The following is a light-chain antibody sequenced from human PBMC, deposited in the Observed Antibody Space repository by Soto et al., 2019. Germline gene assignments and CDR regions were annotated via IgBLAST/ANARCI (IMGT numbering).Light chain of an antibody. CDR3: ATWVDSLNGHV. Sequence: QSVLTQPPSVSEVPRQTVTISCSGSSSNIGNNAVAWYQLVSGKAPKLLIYYNDVLPAGISERFSGSKSGTSVSLAISGLQSDDEADYDCATWVDSLNGHVFGGGTKRTVL. CDR1: SSNIGNNA. CDR2: YND. V-gene: IGLV1-36*01. J-gene: IGLJ3*02.